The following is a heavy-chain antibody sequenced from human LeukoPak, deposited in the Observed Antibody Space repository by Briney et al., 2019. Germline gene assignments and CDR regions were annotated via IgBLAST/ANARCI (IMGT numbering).Heavy chain of an antibody. V-gene: IGHV4-59*01. CDR3: ARGDSLFDY. D-gene: IGHD2-15*01. J-gene: IGHJ4*02. CDR2: FYYSGST. CDR1: GGSISSYY. Sequence: PSETLSLTCTVSGGSISSYYWSWIRQPPGKGLEWIGYFYYSGSTNYNPSLKSRVTISVDTSKNQFSLKLSSVAAADTAVYYCARGDSLFDYWGQGTLVTVSS.